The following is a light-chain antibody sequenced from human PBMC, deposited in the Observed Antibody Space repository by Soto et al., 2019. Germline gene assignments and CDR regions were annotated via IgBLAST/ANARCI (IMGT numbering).Light chain of an antibody. Sequence: AIQMTQSPSSVSASVGDRVTITCRASQGIRNELGWYQQKPGEAPKLLTYSASSLQSGVPSRFSGSGSGTDFILTISGLQPEDFAPYFCLQDFTYPRTFGQGTKV. CDR3: LQDFTYPRT. CDR2: SAS. V-gene: IGKV1-6*01. CDR1: QGIRNE. J-gene: IGKJ1*01.